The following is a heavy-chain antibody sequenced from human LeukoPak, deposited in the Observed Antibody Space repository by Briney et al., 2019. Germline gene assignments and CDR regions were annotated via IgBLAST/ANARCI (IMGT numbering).Heavy chain of an antibody. CDR3: ARGGYYYASSGYYP. CDR2: IYYSGST. Sequence: SETLSLTCTVCGGSISSYYWSWIRQPPGKGLEWIGYIYYSGSTNYNPSLKSRVTISVDTSKNQFSLKLSSVTAADTAVYYCARGGYYYASSGYYPWGQGTLVTVSS. J-gene: IGHJ5*02. V-gene: IGHV4-59*01. CDR1: GGSISSYY. D-gene: IGHD3-22*01.